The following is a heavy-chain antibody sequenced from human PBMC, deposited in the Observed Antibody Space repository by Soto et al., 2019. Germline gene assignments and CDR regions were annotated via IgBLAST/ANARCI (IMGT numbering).Heavy chain of an antibody. CDR2: INSDGSST. V-gene: IGHV3-74*01. CDR3: ARDGSYYYGMDV. J-gene: IGHJ6*02. D-gene: IGHD1-1*01. Sequence: GGSLRLSCAASGLTFSSYWMHWVRQAPGKGLVWVSRINSDGSSTSYADSVKGRFTISRDNAKNTLYLQMNSLRAEDTAVYYCARDGSYYYGMDVWGQGTTVTVSS. CDR1: GLTFSSYW.